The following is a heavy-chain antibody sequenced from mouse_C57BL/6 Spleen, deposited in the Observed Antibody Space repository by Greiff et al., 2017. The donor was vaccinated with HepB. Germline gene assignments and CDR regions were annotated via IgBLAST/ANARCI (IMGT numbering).Heavy chain of an antibody. CDR1: GYAFTNYL. J-gene: IGHJ2*01. CDR3: ARGPHYDYDGDY. Sequence: VQLQESGAELVRPGTSVKVSCKASGYAFTNYLIEWVKQRPGQGLEWIGVINPGSGGTNYNEKFKGKATLTADKSSSTAYMQLSSLTSEDSAVYFCARGPHYDYDGDYWGQGTTLTVSS. D-gene: IGHD2-4*01. CDR2: INPGSGGT. V-gene: IGHV1-54*01.